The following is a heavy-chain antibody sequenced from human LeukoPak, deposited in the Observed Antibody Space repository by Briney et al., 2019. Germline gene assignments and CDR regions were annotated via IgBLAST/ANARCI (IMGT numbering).Heavy chain of an antibody. CDR3: TRGGSSPDY. CDR1: GFTFSTYW. Sequence: GGSLRLSCAASGFTFSTYWMHWVRQAPGKGLVWVSLINSDGGVTNYADSVKGRFTISRDNAKDTLYLQMNSLRVEDTAVYYCTRGGSSPDYWGQGTLVTVSS. CDR2: INSDGGVT. V-gene: IGHV3-74*01. D-gene: IGHD6-6*01. J-gene: IGHJ4*02.